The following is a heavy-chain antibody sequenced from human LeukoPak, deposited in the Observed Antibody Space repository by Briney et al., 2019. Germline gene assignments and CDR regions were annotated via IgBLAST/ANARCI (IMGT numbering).Heavy chain of an antibody. J-gene: IGHJ6*02. D-gene: IGHD1-26*01. CDR1: GFTFSGYW. CDR3: ARVRSGSSAGNYGMDV. CDR2: INSDGSST. V-gene: IGHV3-74*01. Sequence: GGSLRLSVEAPGFTFSGYWWHWVGKAPGKGRVGFSGINSDGSSTSYADSVKGRFTISRDNAKNTLYLQMNSLRVEDTAVYYCARVRSGSSAGNYGMDVWGQGTTVTVSS.